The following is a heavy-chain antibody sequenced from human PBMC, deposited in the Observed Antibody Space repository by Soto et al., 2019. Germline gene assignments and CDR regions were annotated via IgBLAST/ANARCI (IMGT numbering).Heavy chain of an antibody. V-gene: IGHV1-69*08. CDR3: AREERHLETVLVPAAIDGMDV. CDR2: IIPIFGIP. D-gene: IGHD2-2*03. Sequence: QVQLVQSGAEVKKPGSSVKVSCKASVGTFSRYSITWVRQAPGHGLEWIGRIIPIFGIPTYAQKFQGSVTFTAHESMISAYMELSSLRSDDTAVYYCAREERHLETVLVPAAIDGMDVWGQGTTVTVSS. CDR1: VGTFSRYS. J-gene: IGHJ6*02.